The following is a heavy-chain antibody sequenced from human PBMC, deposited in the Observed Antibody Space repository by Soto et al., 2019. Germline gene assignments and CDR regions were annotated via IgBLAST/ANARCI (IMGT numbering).Heavy chain of an antibody. J-gene: IGHJ6*02. V-gene: IGHV3-15*07. D-gene: IGHD6-13*01. CDR1: GFTFSNAW. Sequence: GGSLRLSCAASGFTFSNAWMNWVRQAPGKGLEWVGRIKSKTEGGTTDYAAPVKGRLTITRDDSKNTQYLQMNSLKTEDTAVFYCSTEHFGMSSSWYSYYYYCGMDVWGQGTTVTVSS. CDR3: STEHFGMSSSWYSYYYYCGMDV. CDR2: IKSKTEGGTT.